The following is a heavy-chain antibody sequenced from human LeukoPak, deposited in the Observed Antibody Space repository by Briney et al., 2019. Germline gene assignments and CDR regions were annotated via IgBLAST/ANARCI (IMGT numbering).Heavy chain of an antibody. V-gene: IGHV3-53*01. CDR3: ARDFDSTSCYDY. D-gene: IGHD2-2*01. Sequence: GGSLRLSCAASGFTVSSNYMSWVRPAPGKGLEWVSVIYSGGSTYYADSVKGRFTISRDNSKNTLYLQMNSLRAEDTAVYYCARDFDSTSCYDYWGQGTLVTVSS. CDR2: IYSGGST. CDR1: GFTVSSNY. J-gene: IGHJ4*02.